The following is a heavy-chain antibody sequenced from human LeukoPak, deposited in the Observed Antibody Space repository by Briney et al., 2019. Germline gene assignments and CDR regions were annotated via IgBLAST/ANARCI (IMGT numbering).Heavy chain of an antibody. J-gene: IGHJ4*02. D-gene: IGHD3-22*01. CDR3: VRNGQITLIVMVLYFFDN. Sequence: QPGGSLRLSCVASGFTFSKYAMSWVRQAPGQGLEWVSGISATGENTFYADSVRGRFTVSRDNSKNTVYLQINSLGAEDTAVYYCVRNGQITLIVMVLYFFDNWGQGTLVTVSS. CDR1: GFTFSKYA. V-gene: IGHV3-23*01. CDR2: ISATGENT.